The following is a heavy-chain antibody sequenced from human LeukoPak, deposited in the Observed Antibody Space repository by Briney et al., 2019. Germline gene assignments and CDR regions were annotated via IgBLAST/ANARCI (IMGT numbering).Heavy chain of an antibody. CDR3: ARPNSGFDY. Sequence: ASVKVSCKASGYTFSNYALHWVRQAPGQRLEWMGRINADNDNTKYSQTLQDRVTITRDTSASTVYMELSSLRFEDTAVYYCARPNSGFDYWGQGTLVTVSS. CDR2: INADNDNT. V-gene: IGHV1-3*01. CDR1: GYTFSNYA. J-gene: IGHJ4*02. D-gene: IGHD1-26*01.